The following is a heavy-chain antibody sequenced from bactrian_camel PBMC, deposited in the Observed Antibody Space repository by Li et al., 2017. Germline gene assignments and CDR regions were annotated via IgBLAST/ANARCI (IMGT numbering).Heavy chain of an antibody. D-gene: IGHD4*01. Sequence: HVQLVESGGDSVQAGGSLRLSCEVSGAVFSRTCMGWFRQAPGKEREEVAVTYTGTGSTDYANSVKGRFTISIDTAKNTMYLQMNSLKPEDTAMYYCAAQRPYRSCNGHRSIGDFGDWGQGTQVTVS. V-gene: IGHV3S54*01. CDR3: AAQRPYRSCNGHRSIGDFGD. CDR1: GAVFSRTC. CDR2: TYTGTGST. J-gene: IGHJ6*01.